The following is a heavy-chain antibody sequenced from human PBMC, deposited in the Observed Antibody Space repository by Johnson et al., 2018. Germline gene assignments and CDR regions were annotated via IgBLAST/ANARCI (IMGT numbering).Heavy chain of an antibody. CDR1: GFTFSSYW. CDR3: AKDNCNSPPLDAFDI. D-gene: IGHD1-20*01. Sequence: VQLVESGGGLVQPGGSXRLSCAASGFTFSSYWMSWVRQAPGKGLEWVANIKQDGSETKYVDSVKGRFTIIRANAKNSLYLHMNSLRAEATAMYYCAKDNCNSPPLDAFDIWGQGTMVTVSS. J-gene: IGHJ3*02. CDR2: IKQDGSET. V-gene: IGHV3-7*01.